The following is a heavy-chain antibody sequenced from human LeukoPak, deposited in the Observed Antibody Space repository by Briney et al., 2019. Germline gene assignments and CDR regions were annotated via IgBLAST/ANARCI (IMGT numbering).Heavy chain of an antibody. CDR3: ARSSYGDYVGNWFDP. Sequence: SETLSITCTVSGGSISSYYWSWIRQPPGKGLEWIGYIYYSGSTNYNPSLKSRVTISVDTSKNQFSLKLSSVTAADTAVYYCARSSYGDYVGNWFDPWGQGTLVTVSS. J-gene: IGHJ5*02. D-gene: IGHD4-17*01. CDR1: GGSISSYY. V-gene: IGHV4-59*08. CDR2: IYYSGST.